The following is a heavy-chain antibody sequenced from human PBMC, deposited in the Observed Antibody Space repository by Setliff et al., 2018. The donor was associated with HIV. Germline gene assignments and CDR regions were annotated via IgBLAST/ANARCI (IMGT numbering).Heavy chain of an antibody. CDR2: INPSDGFT. Sequence: ASVKVSCKASGYTFTGYYIHWVRQAPGQGLEWLGVINPSDGFTTRAQKFQGRLTMTRDTSTSTVHMDLSSLRSEDTAIYYCAKDRVSGWNNWFDPWGQGTLVTVSS. D-gene: IGHD6-19*01. CDR1: GYTFTGYY. V-gene: IGHV1-46*01. CDR3: AKDRVSGWNNWFDP. J-gene: IGHJ5*02.